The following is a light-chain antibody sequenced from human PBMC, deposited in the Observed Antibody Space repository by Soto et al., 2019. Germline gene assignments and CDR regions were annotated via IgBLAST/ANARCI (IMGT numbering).Light chain of an antibody. CDR3: QQYGSSPPYT. CDR2: GAS. V-gene: IGKV3-20*01. CDR1: QSVSSSY. J-gene: IGKJ2*01. Sequence: EIVLTQSPGTLSLSPGERATLSCRASQSVSSSYLAWYQQKPGQAPRLLIYGASSRATGSPDRFSGSGSGTEFTLTISRLEPEDVAVYYCQQYGSSPPYTFGQGTKLEIK.